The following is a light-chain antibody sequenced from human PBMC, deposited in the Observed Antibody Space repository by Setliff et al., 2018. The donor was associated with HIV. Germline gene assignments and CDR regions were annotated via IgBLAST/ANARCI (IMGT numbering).Light chain of an antibody. CDR3: QVWDSSSDHPYV. CDR2: YDS. J-gene: IGLJ1*01. Sequence: SYELTQPHSVSMAPGKTATITCGGNNIGSKSVNWYQQKPGQAHVLVIYYDSDRPSGIPERFSGSNSGNTATLTISRVEAGDEADYYCQVWDSSSDHPYVFGTGTKVTVL. V-gene: IGLV3-21*04. CDR1: NIGSKS.